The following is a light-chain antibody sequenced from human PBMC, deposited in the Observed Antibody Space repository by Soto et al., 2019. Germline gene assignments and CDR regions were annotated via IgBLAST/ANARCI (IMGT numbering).Light chain of an antibody. V-gene: IGKV3-20*01. J-gene: IGKJ3*01. CDR1: PSVSRSY. CDR2: GAS. CDR3: QQYGSALFT. Sequence: EIVLTQSPGTLSLSPGERATLSCRASPSVSRSYLAWYQQKPGQAPRLLIYGASSRATGIPDRFSGSGSGTDFTLTISRLEPEDFAVYYCQQYGSALFTFGPVTKVDIK.